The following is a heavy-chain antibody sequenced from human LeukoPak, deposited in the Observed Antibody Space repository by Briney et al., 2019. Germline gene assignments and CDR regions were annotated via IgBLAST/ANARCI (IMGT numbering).Heavy chain of an antibody. CDR3: ARDSSGWSARPYYYYGMDV. V-gene: IGHV1-18*01. CDR1: GYTFTSYG. D-gene: IGHD6-19*01. CDR2: ISAYNGNT. J-gene: IGHJ6*02. Sequence: ASVKVFCKASGYTFTSYGISWVRQAPGQGLEWMGWISAYNGNTNYAQKLQGRVTMTTDTSTSTAYMELRSLRSDDTAVYYCARDSSGWSARPYYYYGMDVWGQGTTVTVSS.